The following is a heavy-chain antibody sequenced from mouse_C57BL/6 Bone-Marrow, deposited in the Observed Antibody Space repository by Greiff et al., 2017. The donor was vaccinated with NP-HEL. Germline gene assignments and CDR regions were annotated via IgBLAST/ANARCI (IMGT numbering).Heavy chain of an antibody. CDR3: ARVLNYYGSSYAWFAY. D-gene: IGHD1-1*01. CDR2: IYPRSGNT. CDR1: GYTFTSYG. V-gene: IGHV1-81*01. J-gene: IGHJ3*01. Sequence: QVHVKQSGAELARPGASVKLSCKASGYTFTSYGISWVKQRTGQGLEWIGEIYPRSGNTYYNEKFKGKATLTADKSSSTAYMELRSLTSEDSAVYFCARVLNYYGSSYAWFAYWGQGTLVTVSA.